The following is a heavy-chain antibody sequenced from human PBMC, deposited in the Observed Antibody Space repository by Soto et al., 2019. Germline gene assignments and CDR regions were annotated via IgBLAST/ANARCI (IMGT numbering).Heavy chain of an antibody. CDR3: AKDTPVVMFLFDS. J-gene: IGHJ4*02. CDR2: ISGNGGST. Sequence: PGGSLRLSCAASGFTFSSYAMSWVRQAPGRGLEWVSIISGNGGSTYYAASVKGRFTISRDNTKNTLYLQMDSLTAEDTAVYYCAKDTPVVMFLFDSWGRGTLVTVSS. CDR1: GFTFSSYA. V-gene: IGHV3-23*01. D-gene: IGHD2-15*01.